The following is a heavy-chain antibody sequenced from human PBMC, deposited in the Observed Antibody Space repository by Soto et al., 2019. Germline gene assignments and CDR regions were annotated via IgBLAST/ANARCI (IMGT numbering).Heavy chain of an antibody. CDR3: ARVGDIVLVPAADY. D-gene: IGHD2-2*01. J-gene: IGHJ4*02. CDR1: GYTFTSFS. Sequence: QVQLVQSGAEVKKPGASVKVSCKTSGYTFTSFSITWVRQAPGQGLEWMGWISPYNGNTDYAQNLQGRVTMTPDTSTSTAYMDLRSLRSDDTAVYFCARVGDIVLVPAADYWGQGTLVTVSS. CDR2: ISPYNGNT. V-gene: IGHV1-18*01.